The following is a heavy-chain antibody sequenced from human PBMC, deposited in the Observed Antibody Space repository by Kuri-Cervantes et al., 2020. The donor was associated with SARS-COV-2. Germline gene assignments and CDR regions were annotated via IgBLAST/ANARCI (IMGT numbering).Heavy chain of an antibody. CDR3: AKGGGPGSYIPLDY. Sequence: GGSLRLSCAASGFTFSSYGMHWVRQASGKGLEWVAVISYDGSNKYYADSVEGRFTISRDNSKNTLYLQMNSLRAEDTAVYYCAKGGGPGSYIPLDYWGQGTRVTVSS. V-gene: IGHV3-30*18. CDR1: GFTFSSYG. J-gene: IGHJ4*02. CDR2: ISYDGSNK. D-gene: IGHD1-26*01.